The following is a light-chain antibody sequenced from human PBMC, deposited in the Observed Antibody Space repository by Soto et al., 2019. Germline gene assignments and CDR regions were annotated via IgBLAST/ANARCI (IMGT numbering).Light chain of an antibody. CDR3: QQYGSSPPSIT. V-gene: IGKV3-20*01. Sequence: EIVLTQSPATLSLSPGERATLSCRASQTVSSYLLWYQQKPGQAPRLLIYGASSRAIGIPDRFSGSGSGTDFTLTISRLEPEDFAVYYCQQYGSSPPSITFGQGTRLEIK. J-gene: IGKJ5*01. CDR1: QTVSSY. CDR2: GAS.